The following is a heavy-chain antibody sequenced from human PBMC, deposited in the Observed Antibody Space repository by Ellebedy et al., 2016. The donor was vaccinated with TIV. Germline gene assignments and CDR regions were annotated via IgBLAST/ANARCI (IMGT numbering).Heavy chain of an antibody. J-gene: IGHJ3*02. V-gene: IGHV4-34*01. CDR2: INHTGST. CDR1: GGSFSGYY. D-gene: IGHD2-2*01. Sequence: SETLSLXXAVYGGSFSGYYWSWIRQPPGKGLEWIGEINHTGSTYYNPSLKSRVTISVDTSKNQFSLKLSSVTAADTAVYYCARAPRDIVVVPAARGAFDIWGQGTMVTVSS. CDR3: ARAPRDIVVVPAARGAFDI.